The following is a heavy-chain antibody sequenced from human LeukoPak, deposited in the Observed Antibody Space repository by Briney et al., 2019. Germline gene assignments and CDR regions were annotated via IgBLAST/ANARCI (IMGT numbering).Heavy chain of an antibody. V-gene: IGHV1-24*01. D-gene: IGHD3-10*01. CDR1: GYTLTELS. Sequence: ASVTVSCKVSGYTLTELSMHWVRQAPGKGLEWMGGFDPEDGETIYAQKFQGRVTMTEDTSTDTAYMELSSLRSEDTAVYYCARGPSRLGLKLWFGGINWFDPWGQGTLVTVSS. CDR3: ARGPSRLGLKLWFGGINWFDP. J-gene: IGHJ5*02. CDR2: FDPEDGET.